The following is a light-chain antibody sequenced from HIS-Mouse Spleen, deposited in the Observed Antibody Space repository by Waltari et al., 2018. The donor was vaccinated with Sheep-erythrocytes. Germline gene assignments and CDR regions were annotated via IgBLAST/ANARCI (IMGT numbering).Light chain of an antibody. J-gene: IGLJ3*02. CDR2: EDS. Sequence: SYELTQPPSVSVSPGQTARITCSGDALPKKYAYWYQRKSGQAPVLVIYEDSKRPAGIPDGFSGSSSGTMATLTISGAQVEDEADYYCYSTDSSGNHWVFGGGTKLTVL. CDR1: ALPKKY. CDR3: YSTDSSGNHWV. V-gene: IGLV3-10*01.